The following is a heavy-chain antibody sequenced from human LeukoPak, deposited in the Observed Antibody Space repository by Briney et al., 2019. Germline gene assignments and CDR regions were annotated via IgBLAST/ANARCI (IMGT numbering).Heavy chain of an antibody. CDR1: GGSISSYY. J-gene: IGHJ4*02. D-gene: IGHD1-26*01. V-gene: IGHV4-59*08. Sequence: PSETLSLTCTVSGGSISSYYWSWIRQPPGKGLEWIGYIYYSGSTNYNPSLKSRVTISVDTSKNQFSLKLSSVTAADTAVYYCARHEDVLGSYYDPLGYWGQGTLVTVSS. CDR2: IYYSGST. CDR3: ARHEDVLGSYYDPLGY.